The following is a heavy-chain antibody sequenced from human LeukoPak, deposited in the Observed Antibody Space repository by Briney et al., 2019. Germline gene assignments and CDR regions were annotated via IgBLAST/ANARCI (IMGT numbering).Heavy chain of an antibody. Sequence: GASVKVSCKASGYTFTGYYMHWVRQAPGQGLEWMGWINPNSGGTNYAQKFQGRVTMTRDTSISTAYMELSRLRSDDTAVYYCARSSRGRATGVGYYDAFDIWGQGTMVTVSS. V-gene: IGHV1-2*02. D-gene: IGHD1-26*01. CDR3: ARSSRGRATGVGYYDAFDI. CDR1: GYTFTGYY. J-gene: IGHJ3*02. CDR2: INPNSGGT.